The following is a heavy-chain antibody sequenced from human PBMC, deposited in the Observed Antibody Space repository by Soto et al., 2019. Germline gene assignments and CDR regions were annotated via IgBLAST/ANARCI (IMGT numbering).Heavy chain of an antibody. CDR2: ISPTGTQA. V-gene: IGHV3-11*05. CDR1: GFSFSDYY. Sequence: KAGGTLRLSCKASGFSFSDYYMTWIRQAPGKGLEWISYISPTGTQAVYAASLSGRFTTSSANAKPSLFLHMTHLRAEATAVYYWGRDHSVGASVDHWGQGTLVTVSS. D-gene: IGHD1-26*01. J-gene: IGHJ4*02. CDR3: GRDHSVGASVDH.